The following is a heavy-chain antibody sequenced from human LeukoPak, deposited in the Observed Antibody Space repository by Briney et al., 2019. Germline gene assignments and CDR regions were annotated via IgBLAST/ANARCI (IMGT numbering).Heavy chain of an antibody. CDR3: ARVGLLVAFDI. CDR2: ISYDGSNK. J-gene: IGHJ3*02. CDR1: GFTFRSYG. Sequence: GKSLRLSCAASGFTFRSYGMHWVRQAPGKGLEWVAVISYDGSNKYYVDSVKSRFTISRDSSKNTLYLQMNSLRAEDTAVYYCARVGLLVAFDIWGQGTMVTVSS. V-gene: IGHV3-30*03. D-gene: IGHD2-8*02.